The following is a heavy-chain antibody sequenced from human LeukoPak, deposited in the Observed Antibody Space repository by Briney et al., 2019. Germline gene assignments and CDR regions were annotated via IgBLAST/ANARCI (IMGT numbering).Heavy chain of an antibody. CDR1: GDSITNYF. V-gene: IGHV4-59*01. CDR2: IYYTGNT. D-gene: IGHD2-15*01. Sequence: SETLSPTCTVSGDSITNYFWSWIRQPPGKGLEWIGYIYYTGNTNYKPSLKSRVTISVDTSTNQFCLRLRSVTAADTAVYYCARGRVAYSAYYFDYWGRGTLVTVSS. J-gene: IGHJ4*02. CDR3: ARGRVAYSAYYFDY.